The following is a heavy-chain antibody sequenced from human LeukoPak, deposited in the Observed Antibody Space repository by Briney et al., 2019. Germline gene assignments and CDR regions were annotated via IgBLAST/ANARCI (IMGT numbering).Heavy chain of an antibody. CDR2: ISGSGGST. CDR1: GFTFSSYA. V-gene: IGHV3-23*01. Sequence: GGSLRLSCAASGFTFSSYAMSWVRQAPGKGLEWVSAISGSGGSTYYADSVEGRFTISRDNSKNTLYLQMNSLRAEDTAVYYCAKGDLYSYGYNYYFDYWGQGTLVTVSS. J-gene: IGHJ4*02. CDR3: AKGDLYSYGYNYYFDY. D-gene: IGHD5-18*01.